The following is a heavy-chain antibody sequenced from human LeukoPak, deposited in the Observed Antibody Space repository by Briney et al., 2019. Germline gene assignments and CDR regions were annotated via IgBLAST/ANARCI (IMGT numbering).Heavy chain of an antibody. Sequence: SETLSLTCTVSGGSISSYYWSWIRQPPGKGLEWIGYIYYSGSTNYNPSPKSRVTISVDTSKNQFSLKLSSVTAADTAVYYCARTPPWLLYPDYWGQGTLVTVSS. CDR1: GGSISSYY. V-gene: IGHV4-59*01. CDR2: IYYSGST. CDR3: ARTPPWLLYPDY. J-gene: IGHJ4*02. D-gene: IGHD3-3*01.